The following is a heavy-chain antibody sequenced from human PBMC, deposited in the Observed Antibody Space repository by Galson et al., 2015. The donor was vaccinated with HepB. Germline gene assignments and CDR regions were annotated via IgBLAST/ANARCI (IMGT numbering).Heavy chain of an antibody. V-gene: IGHV1-46*01. CDR3: ARGENAFDI. J-gene: IGHJ3*02. CDR1: GSTFTSYY. CDR2: INPSGGIT. Sequence: SVKVSCKASGSTFTSYYLNWVRQAPGQGLEWMGIINPSGGITNHAQRFQGRVTMTRDTSTSTVYMDLRSLRSEDTAVYFCARGENAFDIWGQGTMVTVSS.